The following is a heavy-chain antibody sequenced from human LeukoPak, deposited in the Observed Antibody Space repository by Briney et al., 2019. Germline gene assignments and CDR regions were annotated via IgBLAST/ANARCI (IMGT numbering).Heavy chain of an antibody. D-gene: IGHD3-9*01. CDR2: IKSKTDGGTT. J-gene: IGHJ4*02. CDR3: ARDMGIVTGYYVDY. Sequence: GGSLRLSCAASGFTFSNAWMSWVRQAPGKGLEWVGRIKSKTDGGTTDYAAPVKGRFTISRDNAKNSLYLQMNSLRAENTAVYYCARDMGIVTGYYVDYWGQGTLVTVSS. CDR1: GFTFSNAW. V-gene: IGHV3-15*01.